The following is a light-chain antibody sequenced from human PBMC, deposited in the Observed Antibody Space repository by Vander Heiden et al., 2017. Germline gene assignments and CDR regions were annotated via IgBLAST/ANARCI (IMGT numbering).Light chain of an antibody. V-gene: IGKV1-33*01. CDR3: QQYDNLPAIT. CDR2: DAS. CDR1: QDISNY. J-gene: IGKJ5*01. Sequence: DIQMTQSPSSLSASVGDRVTITCQASQDISNYLNWYQQKPGKATKLLIYDASNLETGVPSRFSGSGSGTDFTFTISSLKPEDIATYYCQQYDNLPAITFGQGTRLEIK.